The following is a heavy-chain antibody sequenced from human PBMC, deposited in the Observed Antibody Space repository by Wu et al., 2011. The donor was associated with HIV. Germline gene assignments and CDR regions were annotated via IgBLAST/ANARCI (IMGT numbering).Heavy chain of an antibody. V-gene: IGHV1-2*02. CDR2: INPHSGGT. CDR3: ARDPYSSSFYYYYFMDV. D-gene: IGHD6-6*01. J-gene: IGHJ6*03. CDR1: GYTFTAYY. Sequence: VQLVQSAAEVKKPGASVKVSCKASGYTFTAYYMHWLRQAPGQGLEWMGWINPHSGGTNFAQKFQGRVTMTRDTSITTAYMELSRLRSDDTAVYYCARDPYSSSFYYYYFMDVWGKGTTVTVSS.